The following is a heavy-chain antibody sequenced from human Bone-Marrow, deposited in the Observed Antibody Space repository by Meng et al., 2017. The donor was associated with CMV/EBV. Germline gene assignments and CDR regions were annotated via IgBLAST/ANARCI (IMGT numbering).Heavy chain of an antibody. CDR3: ARAKYDFWSGHFDY. CDR2: MNPNSGNT. J-gene: IGHJ4*02. V-gene: IGHV1-8*01. CDR1: GYTFTSYD. D-gene: IGHD3-3*01. Sequence: ASVKVSCKASGYTFTSYDINWVRQATGQGLVWMGWMNPNSGNTGYAQKFQGRVTITRNTSISTAYMELSSLRSEDTAVYYCARAKYDFWSGHFDYWGQGTLVTVSS.